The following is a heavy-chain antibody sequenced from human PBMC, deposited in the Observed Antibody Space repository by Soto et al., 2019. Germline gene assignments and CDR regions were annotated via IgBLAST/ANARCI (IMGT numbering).Heavy chain of an antibody. V-gene: IGHV3-33*01. CDR3: AREIGGLRWSMKPFDY. CDR1: GFTFSSYG. D-gene: IGHD4-17*01. CDR2: IWYDGSNK. Sequence: GGSLRLSCAASGFTFSSYGMHWVRQAPGKGLEWVAVIWYDGSNKYYADSVKGRFNISRDNSKNTLYLQMNSLRAEDTSVYYCAREIGGLRWSMKPFDYWGQGTLVTVSS. J-gene: IGHJ4*02.